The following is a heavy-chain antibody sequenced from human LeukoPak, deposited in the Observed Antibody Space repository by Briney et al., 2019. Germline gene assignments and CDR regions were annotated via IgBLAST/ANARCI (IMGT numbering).Heavy chain of an antibody. CDR2: IYYSGST. CDR3: NRGTMVRGVITQFDP. J-gene: IGHJ5*02. D-gene: IGHD3-10*01. V-gene: IGHV4-31*01. Sequence: PSQTLSLTCTVSGGSISSGGYYWSWIRQHRGKGLEWIVYIYYSGSTYYNPSLKSPVTISVDTSKNQFSLKLSSVTAADTAVYYCNRGTMVRGVITQFDPWGQGTLVTVSS. CDR1: GGSISSGGYY.